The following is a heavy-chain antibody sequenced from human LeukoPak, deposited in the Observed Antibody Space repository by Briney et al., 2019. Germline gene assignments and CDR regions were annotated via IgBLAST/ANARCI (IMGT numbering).Heavy chain of an antibody. Sequence: GGSLRLSCAASGFTFSSYSMNWVRQAPGKGLEWVSYISSSGSTIYYADSVKGRFTISRDNAKNSLYLQMNSLRAEDTAVYYCARFTEMRAFDIWGQGTMVTVSS. V-gene: IGHV3-48*04. CDR1: GFTFSSYS. J-gene: IGHJ3*02. CDR3: ARFTEMRAFDI. D-gene: IGHD5-24*01. CDR2: ISSSGSTI.